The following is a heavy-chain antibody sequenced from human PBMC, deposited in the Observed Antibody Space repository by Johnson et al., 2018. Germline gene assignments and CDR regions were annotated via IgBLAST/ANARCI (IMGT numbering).Heavy chain of an antibody. J-gene: IGHJ6*02. D-gene: IGHD6-13*01. CDR1: GFTFGDYA. CDR2: IRSKAYGGTT. Sequence: VQLVQSGGGLVKPGRSLRLSCTASGFTFGDYAMSWFRQAPGKGMEWVGFIRSKAYGGTTEYAASVKGRFTISRDDSKSIAYLQMNSLKTEDTAVYYCTRVSSSWYVYYYGMDVWGQGTTVTVSS. V-gene: IGHV3-49*05. CDR3: TRVSSSWYVYYYGMDV.